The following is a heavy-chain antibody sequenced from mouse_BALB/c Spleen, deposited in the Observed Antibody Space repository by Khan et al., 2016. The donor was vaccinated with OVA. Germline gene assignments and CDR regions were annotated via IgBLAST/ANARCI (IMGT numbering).Heavy chain of an antibody. J-gene: IGHJ1*01. CDR2: IDPATGNP. Sequence: VQLKQSGAELVKPGASVKLSCTASGFNIKDTYVHWVKERPEQGLEWIGRIDPATGNPEYAAKFQGRVTITVETSSNTSYLQLSSLTYEESAVTYCVPPSYDPRNFDVWGAGTTVTVSS. V-gene: IGHV14-3*02. CDR3: VPPSYDPRNFDV. CDR1: GFNIKDTY. D-gene: IGHD2-3*01.